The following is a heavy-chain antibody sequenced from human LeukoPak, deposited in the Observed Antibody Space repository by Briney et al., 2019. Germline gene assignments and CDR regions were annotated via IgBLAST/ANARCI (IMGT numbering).Heavy chain of an antibody. CDR1: GGSISSYY. CDR2: IYTSGST. V-gene: IGHV4-4*07. CDR3: ARDGCSSTSCYESLTGGPVPYYFDY. Sequence: SETLSLTCTVSGGSISSYYWSWIRQPAGKGLEWIGRIYTSGSTNYNPSLKSRVTMSVDTSKNQFSLKLSSVTAADTAVYYCARDGCSSTSCYESLTGGPVPYYFDYWGQGTLVTVSS. J-gene: IGHJ4*02. D-gene: IGHD2-2*01.